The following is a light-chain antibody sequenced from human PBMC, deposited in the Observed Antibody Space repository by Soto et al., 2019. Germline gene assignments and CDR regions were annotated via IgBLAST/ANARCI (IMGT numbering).Light chain of an antibody. V-gene: IGLV2-11*01. CDR3: YSYTASGIWV. CDR1: NSDVGRYNF. CDR2: AVS. J-gene: IGLJ3*02. Sequence: QSVLTQPRSVSGSPGQSVTISCTGTNSDVGRYNFVSWYQQLPGKAPKLLISAVSQRPSGVPDRFSGSKSGNTASLTISGLQADDEADYFCYSYTASGIWVFGGGTKLTVL.